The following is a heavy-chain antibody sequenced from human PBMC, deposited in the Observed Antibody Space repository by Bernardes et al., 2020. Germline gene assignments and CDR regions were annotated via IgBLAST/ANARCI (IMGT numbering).Heavy chain of an antibody. CDR2: FDYTDTT. D-gene: IGHD3-10*01. CDR1: GASIHNYY. V-gene: IGHV4-59*01. CDR3: AKDTQPIAYGSGSYGFDP. J-gene: IGHJ5*02. Sequence: SETLSLTCTVSGASIHNYYWTWIRQPPGKGLEWIGHFDYTDTTTYNPSLYNPSLKSRVTISVDMSKNQFSLYLQMNSLRAEDTALYYCAKDTQPIAYGSGSYGFDPWGQGTLVTVSS.